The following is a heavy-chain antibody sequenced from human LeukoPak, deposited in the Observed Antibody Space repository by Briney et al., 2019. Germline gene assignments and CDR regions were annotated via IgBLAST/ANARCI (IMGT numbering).Heavy chain of an antibody. V-gene: IGHV1-2*02. CDR1: GYTFTGYY. CDR3: ARSSAQSSYGDYDY. D-gene: IGHD4-17*01. Sequence: ASVKVSCKASGYTFTGYYMHWVRQAPGQGLEWMGWINPNSGGTNYAQKFQGRVTMTRDTSISTAYMELSRLRSDDTAVYYCARSSAQSSYGDYDYWGQGTLVTVSS. CDR2: INPNSGGT. J-gene: IGHJ4*02.